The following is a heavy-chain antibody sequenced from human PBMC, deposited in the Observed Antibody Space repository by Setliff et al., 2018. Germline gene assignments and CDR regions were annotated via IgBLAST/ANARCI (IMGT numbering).Heavy chain of an antibody. CDR1: GGTFSSYA. J-gene: IGHJ3*02. D-gene: IGHD3-22*01. CDR3: ARATYYYDSSGYFLDAFDI. V-gene: IGHV1-69*13. Sequence: VKVSCKASGGTFSSYAISWVRQAPGQGLEWRGGIIPIFGTANYAQKFQGRVTITTDESTSTAYMELSSLRSEDTAVYYCARATYYYDSSGYFLDAFDIWGQGTMVTVSS. CDR2: IIPIFGTA.